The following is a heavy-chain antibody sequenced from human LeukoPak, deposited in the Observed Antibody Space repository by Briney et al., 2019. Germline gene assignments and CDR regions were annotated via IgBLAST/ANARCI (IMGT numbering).Heavy chain of an antibody. V-gene: IGHV4-34*01. CDR1: GGSFSGYY. CDR2: INHSGST. J-gene: IGHJ4*02. D-gene: IGHD2-2*01. CDR3: ATYCSSTSCYGY. Sequence: PSETLSLTCAVYGGSFSGYYWSWIRQPPGKGLEWIGEINHSGSTNYNPSLKSRVTISVDTSKNQFSLKLSSVTAADTAVYYCATYCSSTSCYGYWGQGTLVTVSS.